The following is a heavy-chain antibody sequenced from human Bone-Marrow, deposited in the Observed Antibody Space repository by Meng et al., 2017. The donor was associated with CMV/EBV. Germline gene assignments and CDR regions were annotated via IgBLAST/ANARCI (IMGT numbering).Heavy chain of an antibody. CDR3: ARDGAPGGWVKYQLLLHYYYYGMDV. CDR1: GGTFSSYA. J-gene: IGHJ6*02. Sequence: SVKVSCKASGGTFSSYAISWVRQAPGQGLEWMGGIISIFGTANYTQKFQGRVTITTDESTSTAYMELSSLRSEDTAVYYCARDGAPGGWVKYQLLLHYYYYGMDVWGQGTTVTVSS. CDR2: IISIFGTA. V-gene: IGHV1-69*05. D-gene: IGHD2-2*01.